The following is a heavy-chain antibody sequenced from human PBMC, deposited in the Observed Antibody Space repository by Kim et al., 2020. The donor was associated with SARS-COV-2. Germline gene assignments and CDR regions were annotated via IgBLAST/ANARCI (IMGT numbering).Heavy chain of an antibody. Sequence: GGSLRLSCAASGFTVSTNYMSWVRQAPGKGLECVSVIYSGGSAYYADSVKGRFTISRDNSKNTLYLQMNSLRAEDTAVYYCARVYGTMVRGVITYYYGLDVWGQGTTVTVSS. D-gene: IGHD3-10*01. CDR2: IYSGGSA. CDR1: GFTVSTNY. CDR3: ARVYGTMVRGVITYYYGLDV. V-gene: IGHV3-53*01. J-gene: IGHJ6*02.